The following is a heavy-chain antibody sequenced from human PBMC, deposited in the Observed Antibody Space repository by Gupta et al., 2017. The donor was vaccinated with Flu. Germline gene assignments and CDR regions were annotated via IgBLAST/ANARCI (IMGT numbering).Heavy chain of an antibody. V-gene: IGHV4-61*02. Sequence: QVHLQESGPGLVKPSETLSLTCTVSGGSISTSDYYWSWIRQPAGKRLQWVGRVHSSGTTQYNSALSRRLTISLNTSRNQFSLKLNFVTTADTAVYYCAREVVQRNYNQYDFDQWGLGTLVTVSS. CDR3: AREVVQRNYNQYDFDQ. J-gene: IGHJ4*02. CDR2: VHSSGTT. D-gene: IGHD4-11*01. CDR1: GGSISTSDYY.